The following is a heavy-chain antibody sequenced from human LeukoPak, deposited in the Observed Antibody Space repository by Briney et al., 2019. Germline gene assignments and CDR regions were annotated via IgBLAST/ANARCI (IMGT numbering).Heavy chain of an antibody. CDR1: GFTFSSYG. Sequence: GGSLRLSCAASGFTFSSYGMHWVRQAPGKGLERVTFIGYDGSNKYYADAVKGRFTISGDNSKNTLYLKMNSLRAEDTAVYYCAKTEYFVAHFYFDYWGQGTLVTVSS. V-gene: IGHV3-30*02. CDR2: IGYDGSNK. CDR3: AKTEYFVAHFYFDY. D-gene: IGHD3-9*01. J-gene: IGHJ4*02.